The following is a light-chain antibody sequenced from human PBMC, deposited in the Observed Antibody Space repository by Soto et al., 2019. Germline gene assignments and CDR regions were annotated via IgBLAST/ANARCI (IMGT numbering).Light chain of an antibody. CDR3: QHYDSLRWT. J-gene: IGKJ1*01. V-gene: IGKV3-20*01. Sequence: IVFTQSPGTLSXXXGXXXTXXXGASQTVTSNYLAWYQQKPGQAPRLLIFGASSRATGIPDRFSGSGSGTDFTLTISRLEPEDFAVYYCQHYDSLRWTFGLGTKVDI. CDR2: GAS. CDR1: QTVTSNY.